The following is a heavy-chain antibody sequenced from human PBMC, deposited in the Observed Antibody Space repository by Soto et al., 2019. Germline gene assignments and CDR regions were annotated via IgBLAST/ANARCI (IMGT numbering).Heavy chain of an antibody. D-gene: IGHD6-13*01. CDR2: ISGSGGST. Sequence: AGGSLRLCCTASGFTFSSDDMNWVRQAPGKGLEWVSAISGSGGSTYYADSVKGRFTISRDNSKSLLYPQMNSLRAEETAVSYCASSIGAARRNRDYFVDGKDFWGQGTMVTVSS. J-gene: IGHJ6*02. CDR1: GFTFSSDD. V-gene: IGHV3-23*01. CDR3: ASSIGAARRNRDYFVDGKDF.